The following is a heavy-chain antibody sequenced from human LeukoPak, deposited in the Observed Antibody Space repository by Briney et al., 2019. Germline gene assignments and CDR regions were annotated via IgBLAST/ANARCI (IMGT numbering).Heavy chain of an antibody. J-gene: IGHJ5*02. V-gene: IGHV3-21*01. CDR3: GRDVLGETGAGGP. CDR1: GFTFSSYT. Sequence: PGGSLRLSCAGSGFTFSSYTMNWVRQAPGQGLEWVSSISPSGRSTWNADSVKGRFTISRDNARNSVTLQMNSLRPDDSGVYYCGRDVLGETGAGGPWGQGALVTVSS. CDR2: ISPSGRST. D-gene: IGHD3-10*01.